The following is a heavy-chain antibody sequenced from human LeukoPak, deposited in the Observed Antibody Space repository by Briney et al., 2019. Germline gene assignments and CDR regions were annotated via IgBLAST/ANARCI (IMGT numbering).Heavy chain of an antibody. CDR3: ARGWTRERNWFDP. CDR2: IYHSGST. D-gene: IGHD1-26*01. J-gene: IGHJ5*02. Sequence: SETLSLTCAVSGGSISSGGYSWSWIRQPPGKGLEWIGYIYHSGSTYYNPSLKSRVTISVDRSKNQFSLKLSSVTAADTAVYYCARGWTRERNWFDPWGQGTLVTVSS. CDR1: GGSISSGGYS. V-gene: IGHV4-30-2*01.